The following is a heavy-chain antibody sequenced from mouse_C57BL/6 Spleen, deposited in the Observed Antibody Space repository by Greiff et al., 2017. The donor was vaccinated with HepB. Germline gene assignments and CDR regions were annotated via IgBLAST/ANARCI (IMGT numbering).Heavy chain of an antibody. CDR3: ARPRGSSSAWFAY. V-gene: IGHV1-53*01. D-gene: IGHD1-1*01. Sequence: QVQLQQPGTELVKPGASVKLSCKASGYTFTSYWMHWVKQRPGQGLEWIGNINPSNGGTNYNEKFKSKATLTVDKSSSTAYMQLSSLTSEESAVYYCARPRGSSSAWFAYWGQGTLVTVSA. J-gene: IGHJ3*01. CDR2: INPSNGGT. CDR1: GYTFTSYW.